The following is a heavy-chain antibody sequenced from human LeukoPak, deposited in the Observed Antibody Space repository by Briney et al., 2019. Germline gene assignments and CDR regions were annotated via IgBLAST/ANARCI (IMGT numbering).Heavy chain of an antibody. CDR3: AKEPHMLIGYHTDYFDY. Sequence: GGSLRLSCAASGFTFSSYAMSWVRQAPGKGLEWVSAISGSGHSTYYADSVKGRFTVSRDNLKNTLYLQMNSLRLEDTAIYFCAKEPHMLIGYHTDYFDYWGQGTLVTVSS. CDR1: GFTFSSYA. D-gene: IGHD3-9*01. V-gene: IGHV3-23*01. CDR2: ISGSGHST. J-gene: IGHJ4*02.